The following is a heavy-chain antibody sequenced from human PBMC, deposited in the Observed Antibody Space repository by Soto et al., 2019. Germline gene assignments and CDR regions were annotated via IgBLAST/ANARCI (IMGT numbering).Heavy chain of an antibody. Sequence: SVTLSLTCDVYGQSFSGHYSRWIRQSPGKGLEWIGENTHSVRSSYNPSLKSRVTISVDTSKNQFSLELTSLTAADTAVYYCARRYLPGGNTFFFDYWGQGALVTVSS. J-gene: IGHJ4*02. CDR3: ARRYLPGGNTFFFDY. D-gene: IGHD2-15*01. V-gene: IGHV4-34*01. CDR2: NTHSVRS. CDR1: GQSFSGHY.